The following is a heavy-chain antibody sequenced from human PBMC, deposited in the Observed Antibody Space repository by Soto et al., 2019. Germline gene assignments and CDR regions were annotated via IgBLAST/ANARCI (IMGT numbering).Heavy chain of an antibody. CDR1: GFTFSNFA. V-gene: IGHV3-23*01. CDR3: AKSPPNTIFGVVIHYFDY. Sequence: EVQLLESGGGLVQPGGSLRLSCAASGFTFSNFAMTWVRQAPGKGLEWVSAIGLSAGSTDYADSVKGRFTISRDKSKNQLYLQMNSLRAEDTAIYYCAKSPPNTIFGVVIHYFDYWGQGTLVTVSS. D-gene: IGHD3-3*01. CDR2: IGLSAGST. J-gene: IGHJ4*02.